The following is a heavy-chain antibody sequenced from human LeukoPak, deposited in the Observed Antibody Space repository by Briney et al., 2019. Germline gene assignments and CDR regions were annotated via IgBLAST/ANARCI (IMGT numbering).Heavy chain of an antibody. Sequence: VASVKVSCKASGYSFTAFYIHWVRQAPGQGLEWMGWIHPRRGDTNYAQKFQGRVTMTRDTSINTAYLDLSSLRSDDTAVYYCARDADYGTGSYYRGCIDSWGQGTPVTVSP. J-gene: IGHJ4*02. D-gene: IGHD3-10*01. CDR1: GYSFTAFY. CDR2: IHPRRGDT. V-gene: IGHV1-2*02. CDR3: ARDADYGTGSYYRGCIDS.